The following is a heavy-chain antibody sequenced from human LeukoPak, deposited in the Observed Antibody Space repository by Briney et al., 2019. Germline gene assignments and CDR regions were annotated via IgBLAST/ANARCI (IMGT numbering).Heavy chain of an antibody. D-gene: IGHD3-22*01. J-gene: IGHJ4*02. Sequence: ASVKVSCKASGYTFTSYYMHWVRQAPGQGLEWTGWINPNSGGTNYAQKFQGRVTMTRDTSISTAYMELSRLRSDDTAVYYCARDRAYYYDSSGYYYFDHWGQGTLVTVSS. V-gene: IGHV1-2*02. CDR2: INPNSGGT. CDR3: ARDRAYYYDSSGYYYFDH. CDR1: GYTFTSYY.